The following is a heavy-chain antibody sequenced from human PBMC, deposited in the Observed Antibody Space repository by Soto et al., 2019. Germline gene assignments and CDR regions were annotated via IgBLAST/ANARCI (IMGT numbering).Heavy chain of an antibody. CDR1: GYSFTSYW. J-gene: IGHJ6*02. D-gene: IGHD3-3*01. CDR2: IYPGDSDT. Sequence: XESLKVSCKGSGYSFTSYWSGWVRQMPGKGLEWMGIIYPGDSDTRYSPSFQGQVTISADNSKNTLYLQMNSLRAEDTAVYYCAKASGITIFGVVPYGMDVWGQGTTVTVPS. V-gene: IGHV5-51*01. CDR3: AKASGITIFGVVPYGMDV.